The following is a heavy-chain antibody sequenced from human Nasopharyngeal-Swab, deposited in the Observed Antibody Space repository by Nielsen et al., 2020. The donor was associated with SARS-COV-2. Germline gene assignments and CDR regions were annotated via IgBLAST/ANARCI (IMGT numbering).Heavy chain of an antibody. Sequence: GGSLRLSCDVSGYRFSSYWIGCVRQMPGKGLEWMVLIYPGDSATRYSPSFQGQVTISADKSISTAYLQWSSLKASDTAMYYCVRPEGVATSFKYYFQYGMDVWGQGTMVTVPS. CDR2: IYPGDSAT. V-gene: IGHV5-51*01. D-gene: IGHD5-12*01. J-gene: IGHJ6*02. CDR1: GYRFSSYW. CDR3: VRPEGVATSFKYYFQYGMDV.